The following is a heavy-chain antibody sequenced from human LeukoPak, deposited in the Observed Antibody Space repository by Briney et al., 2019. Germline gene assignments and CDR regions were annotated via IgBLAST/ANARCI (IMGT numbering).Heavy chain of an antibody. D-gene: IGHD2-2*01. Sequence: SETLSLTCTVSGDSISSGYYWGWTRQSPGKGLEWIGSIYHTGSTNYNPSLHRRVTMSVDTSKSQFSLSLRSVTAADTAVYYCAKGIKCSSLSCDAFGPWGQGTPVTVSS. CDR2: IYHTGST. CDR1: GDSISSGYY. CDR3: AKGIKCSSLSCDAFGP. J-gene: IGHJ5*02. V-gene: IGHV4-38-2*02.